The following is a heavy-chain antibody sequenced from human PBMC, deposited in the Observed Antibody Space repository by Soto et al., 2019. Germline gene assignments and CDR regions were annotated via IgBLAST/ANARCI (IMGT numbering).Heavy chain of an antibody. D-gene: IGHD6-19*01. CDR3: AAQGSSGWDNWFDP. CDR1: GGSISSYY. J-gene: IGHJ5*02. Sequence: QVQLQESGPGLVKPSETLSLTCTVSGGSISSYYWSWIRQPPGKGLEWIGYIYYSGSTNYNPSLKSRVTRSVDTSKNQFSLKLSSVAAADTAVYYCAAQGSSGWDNWFDPWGQGTLVTVSS. CDR2: IYYSGST. V-gene: IGHV4-59*01.